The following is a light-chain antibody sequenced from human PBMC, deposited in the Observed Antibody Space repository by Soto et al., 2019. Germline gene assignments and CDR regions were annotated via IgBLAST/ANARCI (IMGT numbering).Light chain of an antibody. Sequence: QPVLTQSPSASASLGASVKLTCTLGSGHSSYASAWNQQQPEKGTRYLMKLHSDGSHSKGAGITDRFSGSSSGAERYLSMSRRTSADAAGYYCPTWGLVVFRGGTKLTGL. CDR2: LHSDGSH. CDR1: SGHSSYA. CDR3: PTWGLVV. J-gene: IGLJ2*01. V-gene: IGLV4-69*01.